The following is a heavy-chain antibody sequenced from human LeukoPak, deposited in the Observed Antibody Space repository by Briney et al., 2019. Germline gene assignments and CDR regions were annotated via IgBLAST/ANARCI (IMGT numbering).Heavy chain of an antibody. V-gene: IGHV4-39*01. Sequence: SETLSLTCTVSGGSISSSSYYWGWIRQSPGKGLEWIGSIYYSGSTYYNPSLKSRVTISVDTSKNQFSLKLSSVTAADTAVYYCARRDSSSSLVFDYWGQGTLVTVSS. CDR3: ARRDSSSSLVFDY. D-gene: IGHD6-6*01. CDR2: IYYSGST. J-gene: IGHJ4*02. CDR1: GGSISSSSYY.